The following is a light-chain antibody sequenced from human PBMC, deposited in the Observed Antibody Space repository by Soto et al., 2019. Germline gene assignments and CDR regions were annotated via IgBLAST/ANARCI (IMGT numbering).Light chain of an antibody. CDR2: GAS. Sequence: EIMMTQSPATLSVSPGERATLSCRASQTVARNLAWYQQKPGQAPRLLIHGASTRATGVSARFSGSGSGPEFTLTITNLQAEDFSVYYGQQYHNWPPQYSFGQGTKLQIK. CDR1: QTVARN. J-gene: IGKJ2*01. CDR3: QQYHNWPPQYS. V-gene: IGKV3-15*01.